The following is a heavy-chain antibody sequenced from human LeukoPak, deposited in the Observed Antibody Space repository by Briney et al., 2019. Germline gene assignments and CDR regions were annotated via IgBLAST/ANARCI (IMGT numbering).Heavy chain of an antibody. CDR1: GYRFINYW. D-gene: IGHD6-13*01. CDR3: ARPLSSSWFFDY. J-gene: IGHJ4*02. V-gene: IGHV5-51*01. Sequence: GESLKISCKASGYRFINYWIAWVRQMPGKGLEWMGIIYPDDSDVRVSPSFQGQVTISADKSISTAYLQWSSLKASDTAMYYCARPLSSSWFFDYWGQGTLVTVSS. CDR2: IYPDDSDV.